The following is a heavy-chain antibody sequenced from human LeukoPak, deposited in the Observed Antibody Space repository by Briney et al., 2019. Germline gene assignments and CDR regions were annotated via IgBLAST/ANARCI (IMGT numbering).Heavy chain of an antibody. Sequence: PGGSLRLSCVASGFSFCSYSMNWVRQAPGKGLEWISYIGTSTTTIHYGDSVKGRYTISRDNAKNSLYLQMNNLRVEDTAVYYCARDRAYSFDIWGQGTMITVSS. CDR1: GFSFCSYS. CDR3: ARDRAYSFDI. J-gene: IGHJ3*02. V-gene: IGHV3-48*01. D-gene: IGHD2-21*01. CDR2: IGTSTTTI.